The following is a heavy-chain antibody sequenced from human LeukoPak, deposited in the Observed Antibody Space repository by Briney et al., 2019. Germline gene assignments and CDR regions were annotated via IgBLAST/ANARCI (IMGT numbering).Heavy chain of an antibody. CDR3: AKDATASPYFHWFDS. CDR1: GFTFSSYA. Sequence: GGSLRLSCAASGFTFSSYAMNWVRQAPGKGLEWVAGISSGDRTFHAESVKGRFTISRDKSKDTLYLQMNSLRAEDTAVYYCAKDATASPYFHWFDSWGQGTQVIVS. J-gene: IGHJ3*02. CDR2: ISSGDRT. V-gene: IGHV3-23*01. D-gene: IGHD3-9*01.